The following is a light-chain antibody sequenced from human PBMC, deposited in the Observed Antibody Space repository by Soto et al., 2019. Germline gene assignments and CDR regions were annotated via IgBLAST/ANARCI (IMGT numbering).Light chain of an antibody. CDR3: QQYYNFPRT. V-gene: IGKV4-1*01. J-gene: IGKJ1*01. CDR2: SAS. Sequence: DIVVTQSPASLPVSLGERATINCTSSQTIFYSSNNRNYLTWYQQRPGQPPKLLIYSASTRESGVPDRFSGSGSGTDFTLTISSLQTEDVALYYCQQYYNFPRTFGQGTKVEIK. CDR1: QTIFYSSNNRNY.